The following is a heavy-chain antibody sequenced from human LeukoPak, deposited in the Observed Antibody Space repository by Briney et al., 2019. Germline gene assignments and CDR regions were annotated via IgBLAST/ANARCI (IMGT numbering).Heavy chain of an antibody. J-gene: IGHJ5*02. CDR2: IYCSGST. Sequence: SETLSLTCTVSGGSISSSSYYWGWIRQPPGKGLEWIGSIYCSGSTYYNPSLKSRVTISVDTSKNQFSLKLSSVTAADTAVYYCARRSGYSYEGPINWFDPWGQGTLVTVSS. CDR3: ARRSGYSYEGPINWFDP. V-gene: IGHV4-39*01. CDR1: GGSISSSSYY. D-gene: IGHD5-18*01.